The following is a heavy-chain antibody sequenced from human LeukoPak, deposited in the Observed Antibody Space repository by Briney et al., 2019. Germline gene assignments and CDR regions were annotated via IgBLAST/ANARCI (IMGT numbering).Heavy chain of an antibody. V-gene: IGHV3-48*02. J-gene: IGHJ4*02. CDR2: INRGSSTI. CDR1: GFTFSSYG. CDR3: ARGYCSGGSCYFDY. Sequence: GGSLRLSCVVSGFTFSSYGMNWVRQAPGKGLEWVSYINRGSSTIYYADSVKGRFTISRDNAKNSLYLQMNSLRDEDTAVYYCARGYCSGGSCYFDYWGQGTLVTVSS. D-gene: IGHD2-15*01.